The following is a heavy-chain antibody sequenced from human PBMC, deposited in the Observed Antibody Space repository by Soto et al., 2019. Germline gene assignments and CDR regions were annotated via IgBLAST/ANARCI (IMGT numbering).Heavy chain of an antibody. CDR1: GGTFSSYA. CDR3: ARDLGVVVTAIGAWFDP. Sequence: QVQLVQSGAEVKKPGSSVKVSCKASGGTFSSYAISWVRQAPGQGLEWMGGIIPIFGTANYAQKFQGRVTITADESTSTAYMELSSLRSEDTAVYYCARDLGVVVTAIGAWFDPWGQGTQVTVSS. V-gene: IGHV1-69*01. CDR2: IIPIFGTA. D-gene: IGHD2-21*02. J-gene: IGHJ5*02.